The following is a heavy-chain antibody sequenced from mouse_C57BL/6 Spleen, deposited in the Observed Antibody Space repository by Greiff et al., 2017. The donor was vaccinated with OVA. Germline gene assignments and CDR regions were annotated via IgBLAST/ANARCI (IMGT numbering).Heavy chain of an antibody. Sequence: EVMLVESGGGLVKPGGSLKLSCAASGFTFSSYTMSWVRQTPEKRLEWVATISGGGGNTYYPDSVKGRFTISRDNAKNTLYLQMSSLRSEDTALYYCARHGGQTAQATPFDYWGQGTTLTVSS. J-gene: IGHJ2*01. D-gene: IGHD3-2*02. V-gene: IGHV5-9*01. CDR3: ARHGGQTAQATPFDY. CDR1: GFTFSSYT. CDR2: ISGGGGNT.